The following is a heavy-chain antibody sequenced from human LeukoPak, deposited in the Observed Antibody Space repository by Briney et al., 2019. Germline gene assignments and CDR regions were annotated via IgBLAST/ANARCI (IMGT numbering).Heavy chain of an antibody. Sequence: GGSLRLSCAASGFTFSRYTMNWVRQAPGKGLEWVSSISGGSDYIYYADSVKGRFSISRDNARNSLYLQMISLRAEDTALYYCASNTISLGPYYYYGMDVWGQGTTATVSS. CDR2: ISGGSDYI. V-gene: IGHV3-21*01. D-gene: IGHD3-9*01. CDR3: ASNTISLGPYYYYGMDV. CDR1: GFTFSRYT. J-gene: IGHJ6*02.